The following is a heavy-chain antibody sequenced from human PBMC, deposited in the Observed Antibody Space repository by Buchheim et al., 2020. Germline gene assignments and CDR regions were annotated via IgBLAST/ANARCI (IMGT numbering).Heavy chain of an antibody. Sequence: QVQLVQSGAEVKKPGASVKVSCKASGYTFTSYDINRVRQATGQGLEWMGWMNPNSGNTGYAQKFQGRVTMTRNTSISPAYMELSSLRSEDTAVYYCARGSHPYYDIWSGYSYYYYYGMDVWGQGTT. J-gene: IGHJ6*02. V-gene: IGHV1-8*01. CDR2: MNPNSGNT. CDR3: ARGSHPYYDIWSGYSYYYYYGMDV. D-gene: IGHD3-3*01. CDR1: GYTFTSYD.